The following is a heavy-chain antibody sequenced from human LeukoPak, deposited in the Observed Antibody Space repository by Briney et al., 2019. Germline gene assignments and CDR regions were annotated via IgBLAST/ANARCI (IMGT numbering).Heavy chain of an antibody. CDR1: GFTVSSNY. J-gene: IGHJ4*02. V-gene: IGHV3-66*01. D-gene: IGHD1-26*01. Sequence: GGSLTLFCAACGFTVSSNYMSWVRQATGKGLEWVSAIYSGGSTYYADSVKGRFTISRDNSKNTLYLQMNSLRAEDTAVEYCATGDPGGSYYGLDYWGQGTLVTVSS. CDR3: ATGDPGGSYYGLDY. CDR2: IYSGGST.